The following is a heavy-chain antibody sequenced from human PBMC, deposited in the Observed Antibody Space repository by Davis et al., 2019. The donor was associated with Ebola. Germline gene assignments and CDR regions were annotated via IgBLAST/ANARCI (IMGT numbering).Heavy chain of an antibody. CDR1: GGSVSSGSYY. Sequence: PSETLSLTCTVSGGSVSSGSYYWSWIRQPPGKGLEWIGYIYYTGSSNYNPSLKSRVTISVDTSKNQFSLKLSSVTAADTAVYYCARGCGIFVVVPAAPGPFDYWGQGTLVTVSS. V-gene: IGHV4-61*01. D-gene: IGHD2-2*01. CDR3: ARGCGIFVVVPAAPGPFDY. J-gene: IGHJ4*02. CDR2: IYYTGSS.